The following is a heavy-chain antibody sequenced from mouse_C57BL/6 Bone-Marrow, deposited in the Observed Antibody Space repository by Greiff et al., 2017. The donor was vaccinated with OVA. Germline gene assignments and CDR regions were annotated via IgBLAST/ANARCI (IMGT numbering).Heavy chain of an antibody. D-gene: IGHD2-3*01. CDR2: IDPSDSDT. CDR3: ARGNDGYYDY. J-gene: IGHJ2*01. CDR1: GYTFTSYW. V-gene: IGHV1-52*01. Sequence: QVQLQQPGAELVRPGSSVKLSCKASGYTFTSYWMHWVKQRPIQGLEWIGNIDPSDSDTHYNQKFKDKATLTVDKSSSTAYMQLSSLTSEDSAVYYCARGNDGYYDYWGKGTTLTVSS.